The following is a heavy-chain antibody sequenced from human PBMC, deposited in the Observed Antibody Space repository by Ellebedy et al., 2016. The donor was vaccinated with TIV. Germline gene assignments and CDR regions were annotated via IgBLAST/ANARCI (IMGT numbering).Heavy chain of an antibody. CDR2: IHYTWVT. D-gene: IGHD3-3*01. CDR3: ARYKGSLESYNWFDP. J-gene: IGHJ5*02. CDR1: GGSISSFH. V-gene: IGHV4-59*01. Sequence: MPSETLSLTCTVSGGSISSFHWSWIRQPPGKGLEWIGYIHYTWVTYYNPSFKSRLAISIDTSKNQFSLKLRSVTAADTAVYYCARYKGSLESYNWFDPWGQGTLVTVSS.